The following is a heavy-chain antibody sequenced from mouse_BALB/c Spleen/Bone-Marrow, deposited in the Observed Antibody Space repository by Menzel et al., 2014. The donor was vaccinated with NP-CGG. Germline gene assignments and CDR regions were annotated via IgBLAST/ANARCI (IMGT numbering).Heavy chain of an antibody. CDR2: INPSNGVT. V-gene: IGHV1S81*02. D-gene: IGHD1-2*01. CDR3: TRSGFYGYGTYFDV. Sequence: VKLMESGAELVKPGASVKLSCKVSGYTFTNYYVYWVKQRPGQGLEWIGEINPSNGVTNFNEKFMIKATLTVDSSSSTAYRHLSSLTSEDSAVYYCTRSGFYGYGTYFDVWGAGTTVTVSS. CDR1: GYTFTNYY. J-gene: IGHJ1*01.